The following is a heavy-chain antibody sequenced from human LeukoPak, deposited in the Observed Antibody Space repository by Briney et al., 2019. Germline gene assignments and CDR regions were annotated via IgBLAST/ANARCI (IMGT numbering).Heavy chain of an antibody. CDR3: ARDPNILVAGPPLFDY. CDR2: IYSGVST. Sequence: GGSLRLSCAASGFTVSSNYMSWVRQAPGKGLEWVSVIYSGVSTYYADSGKGRFTISRDNSKNTLYLQMNSLRAEDTAVYYCARDPNILVAGPPLFDYWGQGTLVTVSS. V-gene: IGHV3-66*02. D-gene: IGHD6-19*01. CDR1: GFTVSSNY. J-gene: IGHJ4*02.